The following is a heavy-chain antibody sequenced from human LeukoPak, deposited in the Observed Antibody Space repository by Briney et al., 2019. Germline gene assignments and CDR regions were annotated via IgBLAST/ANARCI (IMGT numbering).Heavy chain of an antibody. V-gene: IGHV3-33*03. CDR1: GFAFGDYD. CDR2: IWYDGSKN. D-gene: IGHD1-26*01. J-gene: IGHJ5*02. CDR3: ARRSLVDKSFGP. Sequence: GRSLRLSCVASGFAFGDYDMPWVRQAPGKGLEWVAIIWYDGSKNLYADSVKGRFTISRDNSKNTLYLEMDSLRVEDTAVYYYARRSLVDKSFGPWGQGTLVTVSS.